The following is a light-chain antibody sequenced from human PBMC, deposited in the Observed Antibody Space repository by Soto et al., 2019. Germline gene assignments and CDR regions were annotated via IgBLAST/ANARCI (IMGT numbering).Light chain of an antibody. J-gene: IGKJ5*01. CDR3: QQSFTTPYT. Sequence: DIQMTQSPSSLSASVGDRVTITCRASQTINKNLNWHQQEPGQAPRLLIYSTSDFQSGVPSRFSGSGSGTDFTLTISDLQPEDFATYYCQQSFTTPYTFGQGTRLEIK. V-gene: IGKV1-39*01. CDR1: QTINKN. CDR2: STS.